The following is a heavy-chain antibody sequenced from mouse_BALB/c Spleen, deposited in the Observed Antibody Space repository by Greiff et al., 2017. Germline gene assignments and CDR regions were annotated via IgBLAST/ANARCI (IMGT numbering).Heavy chain of an antibody. CDR1: GFTFSSYT. CDR3: ARHYRDYYAMDY. V-gene: IGHV5-12-2*01. Sequence: EVQGVESGGGLVQPGGSLKLSCAASGFTFSSYTMSWVRQTPEKRLEWVAYISNGGGSTYYPDTVKGRFTISRDNAKNTLYLQMSSLKSEDTAMYYCARHYRDYYAMDYWGQGTSVTVSS. CDR2: ISNGGGST. J-gene: IGHJ4*01. D-gene: IGHD2-14*01.